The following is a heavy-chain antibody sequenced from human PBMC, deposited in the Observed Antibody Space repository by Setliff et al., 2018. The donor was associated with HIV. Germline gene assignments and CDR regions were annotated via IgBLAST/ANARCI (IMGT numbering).Heavy chain of an antibody. CDR1: GDSISSDFY. J-gene: IGHJ4*02. V-gene: IGHV4-38-2*02. CDR2: ICYSATT. D-gene: IGHD6-13*01. Sequence: SETLSLTCTVSGDSISSDFYWGWIRQPPGKGLEWIGTICYSATTNYNPSLKNRVAISVDTSKNQFSLKLTSVTPADTAVYYCARRSGAAVFYYFDYWGQGTLVTVSS. CDR3: ARRSGAAVFYYFDY.